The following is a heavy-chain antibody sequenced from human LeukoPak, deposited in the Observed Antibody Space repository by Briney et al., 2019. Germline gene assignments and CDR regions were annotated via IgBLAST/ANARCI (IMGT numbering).Heavy chain of an antibody. D-gene: IGHD3-3*01. CDR3: ARDDFWSGYGFDP. V-gene: IGHV4-59*01. CDR1: GGSISSYY. Sequence: ASETLSLTCTVSGGSISSYYWSWIRQPPGKGLEWIGYIYYSGSTNYNPSLKSRVTISVDTSKNQFSLKLSSVTAADTAVYYCARDDFWSGYGFDPWGQGTLVTVSS. CDR2: IYYSGST. J-gene: IGHJ5*02.